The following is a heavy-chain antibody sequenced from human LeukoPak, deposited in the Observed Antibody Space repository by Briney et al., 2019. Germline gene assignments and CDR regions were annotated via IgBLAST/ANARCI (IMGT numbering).Heavy chain of an antibody. D-gene: IGHD1-1*01. CDR3: ARFGSTGWNLEY. J-gene: IGHJ4*02. V-gene: IGHV3-7*01. CDR1: GFSFRDFW. Sequence: PGGSLRLSCAASGFSFRDFWMTWVRQAPGKGLEWVANINQGGSVKYYVDSVKGRFTISRDDAESSLYVQMNSLRDEDTAVYYCARFGSTGWNLEYWGQGNLVTVSS. CDR2: INQGGSVK.